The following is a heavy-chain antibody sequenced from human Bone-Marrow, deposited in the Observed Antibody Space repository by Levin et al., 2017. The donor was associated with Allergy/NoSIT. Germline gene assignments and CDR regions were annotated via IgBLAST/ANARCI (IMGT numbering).Heavy chain of an antibody. J-gene: IGHJ4*02. V-gene: IGHV3-7*01. CDR3: VRYGSAGSQFDY. D-gene: IGHD6-25*01. CDR1: GFTFSEYW. CDR2: IKEDGSEK. Sequence: PGGSLRLSCTASGFTFSEYWMIWVRQAPGKGLEWVASIKEDGSEKYYVDSVEGRLTISRDNAKNSLYLQMSSLRVEDTAVYYCVRYGSAGSQFDYWGQGTLVTV.